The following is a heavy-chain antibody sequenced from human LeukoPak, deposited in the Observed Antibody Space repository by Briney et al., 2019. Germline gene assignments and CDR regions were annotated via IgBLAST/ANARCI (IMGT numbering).Heavy chain of an antibody. D-gene: IGHD3-16*01. CDR3: AKQTGFGYYGMDV. J-gene: IGHJ6*02. Sequence: GGSLRLSCAASGFTFDDYAMHWVRQAPGKGLEWVSGISWNSGSIGYADSVKGRFTISRDNPKNSLYLQMNSLRAEDTALYYCAKQTGFGYYGMDVWGQGTTVTVSS. CDR1: GFTFDDYA. V-gene: IGHV3-9*01. CDR2: ISWNSGSI.